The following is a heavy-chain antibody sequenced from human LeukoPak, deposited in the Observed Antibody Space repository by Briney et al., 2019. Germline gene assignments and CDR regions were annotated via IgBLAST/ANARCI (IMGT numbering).Heavy chain of an antibody. D-gene: IGHD1-26*01. V-gene: IGHV3-23*01. CDR2: ISGSGAIT. CDR1: GFTFSTYA. Sequence: GGSLRLSCAASGFTFSTYAMNWVRRAPGKGLEWVSAISGSGAITYYADSVKGRFTISRDNSKNTLYLQMNSLRAEDTAVYYCARDHAGSSFDYWGQGTLVTVSS. CDR3: ARDHAGSSFDY. J-gene: IGHJ4*02.